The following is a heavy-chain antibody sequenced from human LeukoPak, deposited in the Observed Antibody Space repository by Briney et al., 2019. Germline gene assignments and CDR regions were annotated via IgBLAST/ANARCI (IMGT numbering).Heavy chain of an antibody. D-gene: IGHD5-18*01. CDR2: ISSSSSTI. V-gene: IGHV3-48*04. CDR3: ARDLGYSYGLIYYYGMDV. Sequence: GGSLRLSCAASGFTFSSYSMNWVRQAPGKGLEWVSYISSSSSTIYYADSVKGRFTISRDNAKNSLYLQMNSLRAEDTAVYYCARDLGYSYGLIYYYGMDVWGQGTTVTVSS. CDR1: GFTFSSYS. J-gene: IGHJ6*02.